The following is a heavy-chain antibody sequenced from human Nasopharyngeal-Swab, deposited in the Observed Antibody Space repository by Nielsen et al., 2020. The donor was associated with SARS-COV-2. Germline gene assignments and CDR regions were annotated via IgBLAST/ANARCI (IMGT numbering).Heavy chain of an antibody. Sequence: SCAASGFTFSSYAMHWVRQAPGKGLEWVAVISYDGSNKYYADSVKGRFTISRDNSKNTLYLQMNSLRAEDTAVYYCAREGSSKASDVWGKGTTVTVSS. V-gene: IGHV3-30-3*01. CDR2: ISYDGSNK. CDR1: GFTFSSYA. CDR3: AREGSSKASDV. D-gene: IGHD6-6*01. J-gene: IGHJ6*04.